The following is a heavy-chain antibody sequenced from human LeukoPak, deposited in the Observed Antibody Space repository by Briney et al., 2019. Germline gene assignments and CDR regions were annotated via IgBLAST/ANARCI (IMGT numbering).Heavy chain of an antibody. CDR1: GFILGGFD. J-gene: IGHJ4*02. Sequence: GGSLRLSCAASGFILGGFDVHWVRQAYGKGLEWGARIKTKREGDATAYAASVKGRFTVSRDDSKNTAYLEMNSLRTEDTAVYYCARRDCTSFQCFSFDYWGQGILVTVSS. CDR3: ARRDCTSFQCFSFDY. D-gene: IGHD2/OR15-2a*01. V-gene: IGHV3-73*01. CDR2: IKTKREGDAT.